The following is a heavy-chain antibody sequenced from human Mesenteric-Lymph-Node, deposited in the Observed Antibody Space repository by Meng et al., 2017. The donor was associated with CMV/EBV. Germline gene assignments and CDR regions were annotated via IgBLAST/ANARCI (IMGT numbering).Heavy chain of an antibody. V-gene: IGHV2-70*20. CDR1: GFSLSTSGMC. CDR2: LDWDDDK. CDR3: ARIKLPDYYYGMDV. Sequence: SGPTLVKPPQTLTLTCTFSGFSLSTSGMCVSWVRQPPGKALEWLALLDWDDDKYYSTSLKTRLTISKDTSKNQVVLTMTNMDPVDTATYYCARIKLPDYYYGMDVWGQGTTVTVSS. D-gene: IGHD5-24*01. J-gene: IGHJ6*02.